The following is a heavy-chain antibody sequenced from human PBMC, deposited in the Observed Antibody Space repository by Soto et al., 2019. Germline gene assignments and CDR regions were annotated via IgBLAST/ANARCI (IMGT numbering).Heavy chain of an antibody. J-gene: IGHJ4*02. D-gene: IGHD3-22*01. CDR1: GFTFSSSA. CDR2: IDVGSANA. CDR3: ARAPGYYDSSGYYNRLDY. V-gene: IGHV1-58*01. Sequence: SVKVSCKTSGFTFSSSAVHWVRQARGHRLQWIGWIDVGSANANYAQMLQERVTITRDTSASTAYMELSSLRSEDTAVYYCARAPGYYDSSGYYNRLDYWGQGTLVTVSS.